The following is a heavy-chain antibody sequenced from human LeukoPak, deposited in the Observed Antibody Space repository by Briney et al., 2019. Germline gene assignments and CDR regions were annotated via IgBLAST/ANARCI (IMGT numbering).Heavy chain of an antibody. Sequence: PGGSLRLSCAASGFTFSSYAMHWVRQAPGKGLEYVSAISSNGGSTYYANSVKGRFTISRGNSKNTLYLQMGSLRAEDMAVYYCARDLNGYDPLGYWGQGTLVTVSS. CDR1: GFTFSSYA. CDR3: ARDLNGYDPLGY. V-gene: IGHV3-64*01. D-gene: IGHD5-12*01. CDR2: ISSNGGST. J-gene: IGHJ4*02.